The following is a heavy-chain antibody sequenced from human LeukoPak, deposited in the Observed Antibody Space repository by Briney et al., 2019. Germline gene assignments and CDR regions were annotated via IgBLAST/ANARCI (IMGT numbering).Heavy chain of an antibody. CDR2: ISGSGGST. CDR1: GFTFSSYA. CDR3: AKDRATMIGVIRRAPRGDSDY. Sequence: PGGSLRLSCAASGFTFSSYAMSWVRQAPGKGLEWVSAISGSGGSTYYADSVKGRFTISRDNSKNTLYLQMNSLRAEDTAVYYCAKDRATMIGVIRRAPRGDSDYWGQGTLVTVSS. V-gene: IGHV3-23*01. J-gene: IGHJ4*02. D-gene: IGHD3-22*01.